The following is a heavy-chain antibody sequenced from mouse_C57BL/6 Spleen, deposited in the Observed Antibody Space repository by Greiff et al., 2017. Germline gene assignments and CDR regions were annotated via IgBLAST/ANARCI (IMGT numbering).Heavy chain of an antibody. Sequence: QSGPGLVKPSQSLSLTCSVTGYSITSGYYWNWIRQFPGNKLEWMGYISYDGSNNYNPSLKNRISITRDTSKNQFFLKLNSVTTEDTATYYCARDSSSSSYYAMDYWGQGTSGTVSS. D-gene: IGHD1-1*01. V-gene: IGHV3-6*01. CDR3: ARDSSSSSYYAMDY. CDR2: ISYDGSN. J-gene: IGHJ4*01. CDR1: GYSITSGYY.